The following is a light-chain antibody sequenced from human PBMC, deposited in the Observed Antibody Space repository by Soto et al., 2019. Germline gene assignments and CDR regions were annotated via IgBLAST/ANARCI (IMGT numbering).Light chain of an antibody. CDR3: QQRSNWRVT. V-gene: IGKV3D-20*02. CDR2: DAC. CDR1: QSVSSSY. Sequence: EIVLTQSPGTLSWSPGQRATLPCRASQSVSSSYLAWYQQKPGQAPRLLIYDACNRATGIPARFSGSGCGTDFTLTISSLEGEDFAVYYCQQRSNWRVTFGQGTRLEI. J-gene: IGKJ5*01.